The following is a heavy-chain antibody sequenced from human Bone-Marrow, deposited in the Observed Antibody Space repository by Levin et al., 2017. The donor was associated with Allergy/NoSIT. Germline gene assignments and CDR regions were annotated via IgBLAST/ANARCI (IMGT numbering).Heavy chain of an antibody. V-gene: IGHV4-39*01. CDR2: ISYSGNT. D-gene: IGHD4-17*01. J-gene: IGHJ4*02. Sequence: PSETLSLTCTVSGGSISHSAYCWGWIRQPPGNGLEWIGCISYSGNTYYSPSLKSRVTVSVDTSKNQFSLKLRSVTAADTAVYSCARLYGRPPQNFDSWGQGTLVTVSS. CDR1: GGSISHSAYC. CDR3: ARLYGRPPQNFDS.